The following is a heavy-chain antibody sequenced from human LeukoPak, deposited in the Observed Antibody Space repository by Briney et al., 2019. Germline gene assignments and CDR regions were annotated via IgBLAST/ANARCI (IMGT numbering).Heavy chain of an antibody. CDR3: AYDSSGYYYTPGDY. D-gene: IGHD3-22*01. CDR2: ISYDGSDK. J-gene: IGHJ4*02. Sequence: GGSLRLSCAASGFTFSSYGMHWVRQAPGKRLEWVAVISYDGSDKNYADSVKGRFTISGDNSKNTLYLQMNSLRAEDTAVYYCAYDSSGYYYTPGDYWGQGTLVTVSS. V-gene: IGHV3-30*18. CDR1: GFTFSSYG.